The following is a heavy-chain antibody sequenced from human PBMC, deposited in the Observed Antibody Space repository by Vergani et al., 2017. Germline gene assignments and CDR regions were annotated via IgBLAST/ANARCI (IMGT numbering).Heavy chain of an antibody. V-gene: IGHV3-30*18. CDR3: AKQRAYESSGYLVY. J-gene: IGHJ4*02. Sequence: QVQLVGSGGGVVQPGRSLRLSCEVSGFTFSSYGMHWVRQAPGKGLEWVAVISNDGSNKDYADSVKGRFTISRDNSKNTLYVQMNSLRAEDTAVYYCAKQRAYESSGYLVYWGQGTLVTVSS. D-gene: IGHD3-22*01. CDR1: GFTFSSYG. CDR2: ISNDGSNK.